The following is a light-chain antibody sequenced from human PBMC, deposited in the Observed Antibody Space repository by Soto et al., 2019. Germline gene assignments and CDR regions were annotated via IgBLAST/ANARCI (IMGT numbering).Light chain of an antibody. J-gene: IGLJ1*01. Sequence: QSVLTQPPSVSGSPGQSVTISCTGTSSDIGSYNRVSWYQLPPGTAPKLMIYEVINRPSGVPDRFSGSKSGNTASLTISGLRAEDEADYYCSLYTSSGTYVFGTGINVTVL. CDR1: SSDIGSYNR. CDR2: EVI. V-gene: IGLV2-18*01. CDR3: SLYTSSGTYV.